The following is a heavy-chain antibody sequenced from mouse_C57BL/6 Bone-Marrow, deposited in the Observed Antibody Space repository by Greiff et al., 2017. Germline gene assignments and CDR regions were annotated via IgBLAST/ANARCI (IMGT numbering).Heavy chain of an antibody. J-gene: IGHJ3*01. D-gene: IGHD2-4*01. CDR3: ARAYDHDVEWFAY. CDR2: IYPGSGST. CDR1: GYTFTSYW. V-gene: IGHV1-55*01. Sequence: VQLQQPGAELVKPGASVKMSCKASGYTFTSYWITWVKQRPGQGLEWIGDIYPGSGSTNYNEKFKSKATLTVDTSSSTAYMQLSSLTSEDSAVYYCARAYDHDVEWFAYWGQGTLVTVSA.